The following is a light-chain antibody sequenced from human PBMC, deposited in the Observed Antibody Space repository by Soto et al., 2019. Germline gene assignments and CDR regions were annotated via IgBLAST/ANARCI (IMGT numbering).Light chain of an antibody. J-gene: IGLJ2*01. V-gene: IGLV2-14*01. CDR1: SSDVGGYNY. CDR3: SSYTSSSTLDVV. CDR2: DVS. Sequence: QSALTQPASVSGSPGQSITISCTGTSSDVGGYNYVSWYQQHPGKAPKLMIYDVSNLPSGVSNRFSGSKSGNTAYLTISGRKAEDAADYYCSSYTSSSTLDVVVGGGTKLTV.